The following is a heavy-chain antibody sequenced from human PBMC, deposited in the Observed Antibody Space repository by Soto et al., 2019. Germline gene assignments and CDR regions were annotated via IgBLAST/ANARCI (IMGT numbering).Heavy chain of an antibody. Sequence: QVQLQESGPGLVKPSETLSLTCTVSGGSISGDYWSWIRQPPGKGLEWIGYIFYSGSTNYNPPLKSRVSISVDTSENQFSLKLNSVTAADTAVYYCAREGSAVTPGFDYWGQGTLVTVSS. CDR1: GGSISGDY. D-gene: IGHD4-17*01. V-gene: IGHV4-59*12. J-gene: IGHJ4*02. CDR2: IFYSGST. CDR3: AREGSAVTPGFDY.